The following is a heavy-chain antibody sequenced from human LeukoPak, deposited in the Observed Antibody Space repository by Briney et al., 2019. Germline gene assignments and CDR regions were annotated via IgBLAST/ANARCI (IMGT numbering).Heavy chain of an antibody. J-gene: IGHJ4*02. Sequence: SETLSLTCAVYGGSFSGYYWSWIRQPPGKGLEWIGEINHSGSTNYNPSLKSRVTISVDTSKNQSSLKLSSVTAADTAVYYCARVSTYYYDSSGYYYLFDYWGQGTLVTVSS. CDR3: ARVSTYYYDSSGYYYLFDY. D-gene: IGHD3-22*01. CDR1: GGSFSGYY. CDR2: INHSGST. V-gene: IGHV4-34*01.